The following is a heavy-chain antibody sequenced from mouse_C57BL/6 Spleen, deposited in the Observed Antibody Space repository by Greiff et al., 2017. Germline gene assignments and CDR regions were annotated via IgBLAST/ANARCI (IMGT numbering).Heavy chain of an antibody. CDR3: AREGGTTVVARYAMDY. CDR2: IHPNSGST. Sequence: QVQLKQPGAELVKPGASVKLSCKASGYTFTSYWMHWVKQRPGQGLEWIGMIHPNSGSTNYNEKFKSKATLTVDKSSSTAYMQLSSLTSEDSAVYYCAREGGTTVVARYAMDYWGQGTSVTVSS. CDR1: GYTFTSYW. D-gene: IGHD1-1*01. J-gene: IGHJ4*01. V-gene: IGHV1-64*01.